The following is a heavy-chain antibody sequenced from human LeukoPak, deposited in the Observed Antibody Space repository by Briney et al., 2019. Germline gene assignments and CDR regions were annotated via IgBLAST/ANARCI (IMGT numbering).Heavy chain of an antibody. Sequence: GGSLILYCAATGFTFNAAGMNWVRQAPGKGLEWVSYISSTSSTIYYADSVKGRFTISRDNAKNSPYLQMNSLRDEDTAMYYCAMSFGDWGQGTLVTVSS. CDR3: AMSFGD. CDR1: GFTFNAAG. CDR2: ISSTSSTI. D-gene: IGHD3-10*01. V-gene: IGHV3-48*02. J-gene: IGHJ4*02.